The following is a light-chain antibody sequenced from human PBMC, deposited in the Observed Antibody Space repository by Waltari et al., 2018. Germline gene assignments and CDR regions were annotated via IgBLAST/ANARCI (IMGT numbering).Light chain of an antibody. CDR2: EVI. CDR1: SSDVGFYNP. CDR3: CSYAGRNIWV. V-gene: IGLV2-23*02. Sequence: QSALTQPASVSGSPGQSITIPCTGTSSDVGFYNPVSWYQQHPDKAPKLMVYEVIVRPSGVSNRFSGSKSGNTASLTISGLQAEDEADYYCCSYAGRNIWVFGGGTKLTVL. J-gene: IGLJ3*02.